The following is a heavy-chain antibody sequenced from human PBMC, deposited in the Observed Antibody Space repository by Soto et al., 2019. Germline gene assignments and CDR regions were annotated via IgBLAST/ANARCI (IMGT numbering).Heavy chain of an antibody. D-gene: IGHD3-3*01. J-gene: IGHJ6*02. CDR3: AAYYDFWSRPLRHGYYDSGMDV. Sequence: SVKVSCKASGGTFSSYAISWVRQAPGQGLEWMGGIIPIFGTANYAQKFQGRVTITADKYTSTAYMELSSLRSEDTAVYYCAAYYDFWSRPLRHGYYDSGMDVCGQGTTVTVSS. CDR2: IIPIFGTA. CDR1: GGTFSSYA. V-gene: IGHV1-69*06.